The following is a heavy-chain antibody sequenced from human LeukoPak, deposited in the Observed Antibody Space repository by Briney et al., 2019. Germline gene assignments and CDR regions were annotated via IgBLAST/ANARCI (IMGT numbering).Heavy chain of an antibody. CDR2: IYYSGST. CDR1: GGSISSYY. V-gene: IGHV4-59*08. J-gene: IGHJ2*01. CDR3: ARQYTPWYFDL. Sequence: PSETLSLTCTVSGGSISSYYWSWIRQPPGKGLEWIGYIYYSGSTNYNPYYNPSLKSRVTISVDTSKNQFSLELSSVTAADTAVYYCARQYTPWYFDLWGRGTLVTVSS. D-gene: IGHD2-15*01.